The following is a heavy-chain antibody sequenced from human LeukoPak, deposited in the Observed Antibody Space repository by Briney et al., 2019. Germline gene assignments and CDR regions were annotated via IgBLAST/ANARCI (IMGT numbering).Heavy chain of an antibody. Sequence: PGGSLRLSCAASGFTFSSYGMHWVRQAPGKWLEWVAFIRYDGSNKYYADSVKGRFTISRDNSKNTLYLQMNSLRAEDTAVYYCAKEILWFGESAFDCWGQGTLVTVSS. CDR3: AKEILWFGESAFDC. V-gene: IGHV3-30*02. CDR1: GFTFSSYG. CDR2: IRYDGSNK. D-gene: IGHD3-10*01. J-gene: IGHJ4*02.